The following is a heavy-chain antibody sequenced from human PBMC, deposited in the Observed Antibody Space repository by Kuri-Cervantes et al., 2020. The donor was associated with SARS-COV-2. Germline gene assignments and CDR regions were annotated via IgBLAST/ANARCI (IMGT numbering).Heavy chain of an antibody. CDR2: INPRSGGT. CDR1: GYTFTNYY. CDR3: ASFHTAMGPNYNYYGSGSQDFDY. D-gene: IGHD3-10*01. J-gene: IGHJ4*02. Sequence: ASVKVSCKASGYTFTNYYIHWVRQAPGQGLEWMGWINPRSGGTKSAQKFQGRVTMTRDTSVSTAYMELSRLRSDDTAVYYCASFHTAMGPNYNYYGSGSQDFDYWGQGTLVTVSS. V-gene: IGHV1-2*02.